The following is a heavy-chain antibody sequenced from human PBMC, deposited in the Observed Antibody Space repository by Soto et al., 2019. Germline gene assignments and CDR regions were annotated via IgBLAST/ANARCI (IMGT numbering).Heavy chain of an antibody. CDR3: ATGPQGDYRDGVGY. CDR1: GYTLTELS. J-gene: IGHJ4*02. CDR2: FDPEDGET. D-gene: IGHD4-17*01. Sequence: APVKVSCKVSGYTLTELSMHWVRQAPGKGLEWMGGFDPEDGETIYAQKFQGRVTMTEDTSTDTAYMELSSLRSEDTAVYYCATGPQGDYRDGVGYCGQGTLVTVSS. V-gene: IGHV1-24*01.